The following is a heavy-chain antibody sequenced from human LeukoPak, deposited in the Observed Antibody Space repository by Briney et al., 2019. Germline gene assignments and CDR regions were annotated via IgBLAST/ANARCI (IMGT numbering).Heavy chain of an antibody. Sequence: PGGSLRLSCVASGFTFDDYAMHWVRQAPGKGLEWVSGISWNSGSIGYADSVKGRFTISRDNAKNSLYLQMNSLRAEDTALYYCTAVAGTGSSWDYWGQGTLVTVSS. J-gene: IGHJ4*02. CDR2: ISWNSGSI. V-gene: IGHV3-9*01. D-gene: IGHD6-19*01. CDR3: TAVAGTGSSWDY. CDR1: GFTFDDYA.